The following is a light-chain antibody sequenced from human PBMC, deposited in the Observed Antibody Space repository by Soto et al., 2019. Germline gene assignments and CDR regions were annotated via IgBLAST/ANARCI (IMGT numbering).Light chain of an antibody. Sequence: DIVMTQXPXSXSVTPGEPASIPFRSSQHLLHTSGDNYLDWYLQRPGQSPQLLIYLGSKRASGVSDRFSGSGSGTRFTLRISRVEAEDVAVYYCQQYHNWPITFGQGTRLEIK. J-gene: IGKJ5*01. CDR1: QHLLHTSGDNY. CDR3: QQYHNWPIT. V-gene: IGKV2-28*01. CDR2: LGS.